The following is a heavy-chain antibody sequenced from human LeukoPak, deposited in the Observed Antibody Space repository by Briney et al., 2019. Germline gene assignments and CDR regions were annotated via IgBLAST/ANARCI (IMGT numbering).Heavy chain of an antibody. V-gene: IGHV4-39*01. CDR2: IYYSGST. CDR1: GGSISSSTYY. J-gene: IGHJ3*01. CDR3: ARTYGDYDDAFDV. D-gene: IGHD4-17*01. Sequence: SETLSLTCTVSGGSISSSTYYWGWIRQPPGTGLEWIGSIYYSGSTYNNPSLKSRVTIFVDTSKNQFSLKLSSVTATDTAVYYCARTYGDYDDAFDVWGQGTMVTVSS.